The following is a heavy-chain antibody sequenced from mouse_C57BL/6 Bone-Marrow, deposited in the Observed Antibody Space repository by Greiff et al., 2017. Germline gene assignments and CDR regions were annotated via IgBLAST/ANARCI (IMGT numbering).Heavy chain of an antibody. CDR2: ISSGGSYT. J-gene: IGHJ2*01. CDR3: ARHRWLLYFDY. Sequence: EVQLVESGGDLVKPGGSLKLSCAASGFTFSSYGMSWVRQTPDKRLEWVATISSGGSYTYYPDSVKGRFTISRDNAKNTLYLQMSSLKSEDTAMYYCARHRWLLYFDYWGQGTTLTVSS. D-gene: IGHD2-3*01. V-gene: IGHV5-6*01. CDR1: GFTFSSYG.